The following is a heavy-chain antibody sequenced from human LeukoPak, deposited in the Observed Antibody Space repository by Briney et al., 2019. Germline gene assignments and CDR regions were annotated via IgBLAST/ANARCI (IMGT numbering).Heavy chain of an antibody. J-gene: IGHJ6*02. Sequence: SETLSLTCTVSGGSISSYYWSWIRQPAGKGLEWIGRIYTSGSTNYNPSLKSRVTMSVDTSKNQFSLKLSSVTAADTAVYYCARDYDFWSGYYTYGMDVWGQGSTVTVSS. V-gene: IGHV4-4*07. D-gene: IGHD3-3*01. CDR2: IYTSGST. CDR1: GGSISSYY. CDR3: ARDYDFWSGYYTYGMDV.